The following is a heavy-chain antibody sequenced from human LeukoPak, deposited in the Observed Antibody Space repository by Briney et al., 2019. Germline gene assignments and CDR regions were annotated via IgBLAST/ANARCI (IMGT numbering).Heavy chain of an antibody. CDR2: LNNDGSST. J-gene: IGHJ5*02. D-gene: IGHD2-2*01. V-gene: IGHV3-74*01. CDR1: GFTFSSYW. CDR3: ARGRHCTSTSCYSKWFDP. Sequence: PGGSLRLSSEGSGFTFSSYWRHWVGQAPGKGLVWVSRLNNDGSSTSYADSVRGRFIISRDNAKNTLYLQMNSLRPEDTAVYYCARGRHCTSTSCYSKWFDPWGQGTLVTVSS.